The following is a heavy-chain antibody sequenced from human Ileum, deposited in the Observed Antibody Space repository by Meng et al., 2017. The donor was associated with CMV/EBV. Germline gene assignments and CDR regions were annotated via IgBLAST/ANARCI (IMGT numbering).Heavy chain of an antibody. D-gene: IGHD6-19*01. Sequence: SLKISCTASEFTVSESYMNWVRQAPGKGLEWVSGISWNSGSIGYADSVKGRFTISRDNAKNSLYLQMNSLRAEDTALYYCAKDRSVAGTHYYYGMDVWGQGTTVTVSS. J-gene: IGHJ6*02. CDR1: EFTVSESY. CDR3: AKDRSVAGTHYYYGMDV. CDR2: ISWNSGSI. V-gene: IGHV3-9*01.